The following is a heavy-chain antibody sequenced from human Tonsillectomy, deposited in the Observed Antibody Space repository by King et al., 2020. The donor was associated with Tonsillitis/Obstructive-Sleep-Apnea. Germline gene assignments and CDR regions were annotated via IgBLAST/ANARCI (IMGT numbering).Heavy chain of an antibody. CDR2: INPSDGTT. D-gene: IGHD2-15*01. V-gene: IGHV1-46*01. Sequence: QLVQSGAEVKKPGASVKVSCKAYGYTFTRYYIHWGRQAPGLGLERMGIINPSDGTTTYAQKFQGRVTMTRDTSTNTVHMELRSLRSEDTAVYYCARDDKDDRYFDYWGQGTLVTVSS. CDR1: GYTFTRYY. J-gene: IGHJ4*02. CDR3: ARDDKDDRYFDY.